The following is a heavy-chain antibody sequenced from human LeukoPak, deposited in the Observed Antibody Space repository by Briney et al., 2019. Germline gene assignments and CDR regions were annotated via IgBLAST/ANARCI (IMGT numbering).Heavy chain of an antibody. V-gene: IGHV3-23*01. Sequence: GGSLRLSCAASGFIFSSYAMSRVRQAPGKGLEWVSTISISGGNTYYANSVKGRFTISRDNSKSTLYLQMNNLGAEDTAVYHCAKDAVGGTYVRYFDSWGQGTLVTVSS. CDR1: GFIFSSYA. D-gene: IGHD1-26*01. CDR3: AKDAVGGTYVRYFDS. J-gene: IGHJ4*02. CDR2: ISISGGNT.